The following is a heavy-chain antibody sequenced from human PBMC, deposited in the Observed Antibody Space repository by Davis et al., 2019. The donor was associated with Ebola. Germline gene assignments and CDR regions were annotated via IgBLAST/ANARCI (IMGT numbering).Heavy chain of an antibody. CDR3: AKDRANIVVVPAATYYYYGMDV. Sequence: GGSLRLSCAASGFTVSSNYMSWVRQAPGKGLEWVSVIYSCGSTYYADSVKGRFTISRDNSKNTLYLQMNSLRAEDTAVYYCAKDRANIVVVPAATYYYYGMDVWGQGTTVTVSS. D-gene: IGHD2-2*01. J-gene: IGHJ6*02. CDR2: IYSCGST. CDR1: GFTVSSNY. V-gene: IGHV3-66*03.